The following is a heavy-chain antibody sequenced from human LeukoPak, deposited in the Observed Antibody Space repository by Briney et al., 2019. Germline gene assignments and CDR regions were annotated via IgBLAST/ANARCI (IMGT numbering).Heavy chain of an antibody. J-gene: IGHJ4*02. CDR3: AKGVTMVRGVWYYFDY. Sequence: GGSLRLSCAASGFTFSSYAMSWVRQAPGKGLEWVSAISGSGGSTYYADSVKGRFTISRDNSKNTLYLQMNSLRAEDAAVYYCAKGVTMVRGVWYYFDYWGQGTLVTVSS. CDR2: ISGSGGST. CDR1: GFTFSSYA. D-gene: IGHD3-10*01. V-gene: IGHV3-23*01.